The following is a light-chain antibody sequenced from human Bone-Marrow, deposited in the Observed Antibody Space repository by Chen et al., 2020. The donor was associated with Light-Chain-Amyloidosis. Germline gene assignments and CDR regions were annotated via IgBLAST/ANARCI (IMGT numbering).Light chain of an antibody. CDR1: QGVSSY. V-gene: IGKV1-9*01. Sequence: DIPLTQAPSFLSASIGDRVTITCRASQGVSSYLAWYQQKPGKAPKLLIYAASTLQRGVPSRFSGAGCGTEFTLTISSLQPEDLATYYCQQFSSFPRTFGQGTKVDSK. J-gene: IGKJ1*01. CDR3: QQFSSFPRT. CDR2: AAS.